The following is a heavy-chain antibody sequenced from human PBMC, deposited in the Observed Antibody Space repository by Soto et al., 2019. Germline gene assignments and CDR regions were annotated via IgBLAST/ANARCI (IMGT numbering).Heavy chain of an antibody. CDR3: ARGDSSSWGY. CDR1: GYSISSGYY. J-gene: IGHJ4*02. D-gene: IGHD6-13*01. V-gene: IGHV4-38-2*01. CDR2: IYHSGST. Sequence: SATLSVTCAVSGYSISSGYYWGWIRQPPGKGLEWIGSIYHSGSTYYNPSLKSRVTISVDTSKNQFSLKLSSVTAADTAVYYCARGDSSSWGYWGQGTLVTVSS.